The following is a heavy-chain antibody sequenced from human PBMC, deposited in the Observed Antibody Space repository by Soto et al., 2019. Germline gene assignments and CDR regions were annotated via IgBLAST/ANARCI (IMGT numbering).Heavy chain of an antibody. CDR3: ARDSVRGYYYYYMDV. CDR2: ISSSSSTI. Sequence: EVQLVESGGGLVQPGGSLRLSCAASGFTFSSYSMNWVRQAPGKGLEWVSYISSSSSTIYYADSVKGRFTISRDNAKNSLYLQMNRLRAEDTAVYYCARDSVRGYYYYYMDVWGKGTTVTVSS. CDR1: GFTFSSYS. J-gene: IGHJ6*03. D-gene: IGHD3-10*01. V-gene: IGHV3-48*01.